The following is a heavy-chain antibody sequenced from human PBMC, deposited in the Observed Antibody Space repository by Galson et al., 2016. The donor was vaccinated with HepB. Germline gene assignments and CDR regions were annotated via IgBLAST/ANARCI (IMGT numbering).Heavy chain of an antibody. CDR1: GFTFRNYA. D-gene: IGHD6-19*01. Sequence: RLSCAASGFTFRNYALSWVRRAPGKGLEWVSHIDGPTPNTHYADSVRGRFSIYRDNSRDTLYLQMDSLTAEDSGIYYCTTWLSHHFRYWGQGTRVTVSS. CDR3: TTWLSHHFRY. V-gene: IGHV3-23*01. J-gene: IGHJ4*02. CDR2: IDGPTPNT.